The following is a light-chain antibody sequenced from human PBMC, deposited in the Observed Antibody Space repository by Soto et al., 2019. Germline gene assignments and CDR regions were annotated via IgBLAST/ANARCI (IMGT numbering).Light chain of an antibody. Sequence: EIMITQSPVTLSVSQGDRSTISCRARQSVSSNLAWYQQKPGQAPRLLIYGASTRATGIPARFSGSGSGTEFTLTISSLQSEDFATYCCLQYIVYYRTFGQGPGWIS. V-gene: IGKV3-15*01. J-gene: IGKJ1*01. CDR1: QSVSSN. CDR3: LQYIVYYRT. CDR2: GAS.